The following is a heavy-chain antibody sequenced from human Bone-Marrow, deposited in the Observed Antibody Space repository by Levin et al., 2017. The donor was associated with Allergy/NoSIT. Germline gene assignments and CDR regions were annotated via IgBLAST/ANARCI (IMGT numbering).Heavy chain of an antibody. CDR1: GFPFNIYD. CDR2: ISYDGSYK. V-gene: IGHV3-30*18. Sequence: GGSLRLSCAVSGFPFNIYDMHWVRQAPGKGLQWVAIISYDGSYKHSADSVKGRFTISRDNSKSTLYLQMNSLRTEDTAVYYCAKLVIMGRNLFDFWGQGTLVTVSS. CDR3: AKLVIMGRNLFDF. D-gene: IGHD2-8*01. J-gene: IGHJ4*02.